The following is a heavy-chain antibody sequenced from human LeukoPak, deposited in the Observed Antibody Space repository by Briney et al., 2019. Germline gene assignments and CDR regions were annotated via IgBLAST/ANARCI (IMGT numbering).Heavy chain of an antibody. CDR3: ARDSAAVGSIDY. J-gene: IGHJ4*02. D-gene: IGHD3-10*01. CDR2: ISGGGSTT. Sequence: QSGGSLRLSCAASGFIFSSYAMNWVRQAPGKGLEWVAVISGGGSTTIYADSVKGRFTISRDNSKNTLYLQMNSLRAEDTAVYYCARDSAAVGSIDYWGQGTLVTVSS. V-gene: IGHV3-23*01. CDR1: GFIFSSYA.